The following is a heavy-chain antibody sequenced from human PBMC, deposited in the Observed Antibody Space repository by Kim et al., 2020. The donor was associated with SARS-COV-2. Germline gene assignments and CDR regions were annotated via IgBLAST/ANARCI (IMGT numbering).Heavy chain of an antibody. D-gene: IGHD2-15*01. V-gene: IGHV3-21*01. Sequence: GGSLRLSCAASGFTFSTSLMDWVRQAPGKGLEWVSSINANSAYIYYADSVKGRFAISRDNAKNSLYLRMNSLRAEDTAIYFCARASYCSGSPCYGAFDIWGQGTLVTVSP. J-gene: IGHJ3*02. CDR3: ARASYCSGSPCYGAFDI. CDR1: GFTFSTSL. CDR2: INANSAYI.